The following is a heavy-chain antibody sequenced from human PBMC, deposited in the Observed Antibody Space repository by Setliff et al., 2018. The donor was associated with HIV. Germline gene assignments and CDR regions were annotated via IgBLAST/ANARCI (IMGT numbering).Heavy chain of an antibody. Sequence: SETLSLTCTVSGDSLSSGDYYWSWIRQPQGRVLEWVGYVYHTGATYYNPSIRSRLTLSVDTSTNQFSLRLSSLTAANTAVYYCARGNTGFDYWGRGSLVTVSS. CDR1: GDSLSSGDYY. CDR2: VYHTGAT. CDR3: ARGNTGFDY. V-gene: IGHV4-30-4*08. J-gene: IGHJ4*02.